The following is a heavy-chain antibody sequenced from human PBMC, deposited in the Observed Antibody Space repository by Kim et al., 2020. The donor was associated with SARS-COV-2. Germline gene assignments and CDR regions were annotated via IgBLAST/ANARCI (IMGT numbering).Heavy chain of an antibody. V-gene: IGHV4-31*03. CDR2: IYYSGST. Sequence: SETLSLTCTVSGGSISSGGYYWSWIRQHPRKGLEWIGYIYYSGSTYYNPSLKSRVTISVDTSKNQFSLKLSSVTAADTAVYYCARHCSGGSCYSWYFDYWGQGTLVTVSS. CDR1: GGSISSGGYY. J-gene: IGHJ4*02. D-gene: IGHD2-15*01. CDR3: ARHCSGGSCYSWYFDY.